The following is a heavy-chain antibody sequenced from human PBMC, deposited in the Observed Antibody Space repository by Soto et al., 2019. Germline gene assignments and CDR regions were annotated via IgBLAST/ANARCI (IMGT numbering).Heavy chain of an antibody. CDR1: GYTFTTYG. Sequence: GASGKGSCKAPGYTFTTYGISWGGPAPGQALEWMGWISTYNGNTNFAENLQGRVTMTIDTSTTTAYMEMRNPRSDDTALYYCARSIQKGYSYVLGFLDYWGQGTLVTVSS. D-gene: IGHD5-18*01. J-gene: IGHJ4*02. V-gene: IGHV1-18*04. CDR2: ISTYNGNT. CDR3: ARSIQKGYSYVLGFLDY.